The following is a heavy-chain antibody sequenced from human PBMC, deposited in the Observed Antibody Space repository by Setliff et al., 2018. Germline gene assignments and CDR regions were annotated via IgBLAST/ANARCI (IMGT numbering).Heavy chain of an antibody. V-gene: IGHV3-33*06. CDR3: AKPLYCSGDSCLQDLSSGDRWYFDS. CDR1: GFSFSSYG. J-gene: IGHJ4*02. Sequence: PGGSLRLSCAASGFSFSSYGMHWVRQSPGKGLEWVAVIWYDGSNEYYADSVKGRFTISRDNSKNTLYLQMNRLRVEDTAVYYCAKPLYCSGDSCLQDLSSGDRWYFDSWGQGALVTVSS. D-gene: IGHD2-15*01. CDR2: IWYDGSNE.